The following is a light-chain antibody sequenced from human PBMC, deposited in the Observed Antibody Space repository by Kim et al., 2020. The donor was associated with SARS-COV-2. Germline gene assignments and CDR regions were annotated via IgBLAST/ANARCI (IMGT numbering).Light chain of an antibody. J-gene: IGLJ3*02. CDR1: SSKVGARDD. Sequence: QRVTSSCTGSSSKVGARDDVHWYQHLPGTAPKLLIYGYNNRPSGVPARFSGSKSGTSASLAITGLQAEDEADYYCQSYDNSLSVWVFGGGTKLTVL. CDR2: GYN. V-gene: IGLV1-40*01. CDR3: QSYDNSLSVWV.